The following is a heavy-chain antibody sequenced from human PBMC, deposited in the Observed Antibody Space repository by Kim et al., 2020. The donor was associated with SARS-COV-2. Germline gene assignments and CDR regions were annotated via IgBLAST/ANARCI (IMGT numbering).Heavy chain of an antibody. CDR1: GGSISSGGYY. Sequence: SETLSLTCTVSGGSISSGGYYWSWIRQDPGKGLEWIGYIQYSGSTYYNPSLKSRVIISVDTSKNQFSLKLSSVTAADTAVYYCAGDARYFDWLLAGGYNLYVMGVWGQGTTVTVSS. J-gene: IGHJ6*02. CDR2: IQYSGST. CDR3: AGDARYFDWLLAGGYNLYVMGV. V-gene: IGHV4-31*03. D-gene: IGHD3-9*01.